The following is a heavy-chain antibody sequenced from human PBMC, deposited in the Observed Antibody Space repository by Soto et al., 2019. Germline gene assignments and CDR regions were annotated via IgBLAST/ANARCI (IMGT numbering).Heavy chain of an antibody. J-gene: IGHJ4*02. CDR3: ARSVSTIAARPDH. V-gene: IGHV1-2*02. CDR1: GYSFTAYY. D-gene: IGHD6-6*01. Sequence: QVQLVQSGAEVKKPGASVKVSCKASGYSFTAYYMHWVRQAPGQGLEWMGWINPNSGDTNYAQKFQGRVTMTRDPSISTAYMELGRRSSDETAVFSCARSVSTIAARPDHWGQGTLVPVSS. CDR2: INPNSGDT.